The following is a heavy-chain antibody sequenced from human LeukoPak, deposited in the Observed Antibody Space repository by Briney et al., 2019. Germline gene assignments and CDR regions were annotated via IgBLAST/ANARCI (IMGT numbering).Heavy chain of an antibody. V-gene: IGHV4-59*08. Sequence: SETLSLTCTVSGGSISSYYWNWIRQPPGKGLEWIGYIYFSGSTNYNPSLKSRVTVSLDTTKNQVSLKLSSVSAADTAVYYCASTGYCIGGSCYSNYFDHWGQGALVTVSS. CDR2: IYFSGST. D-gene: IGHD2-15*01. J-gene: IGHJ4*02. CDR1: GGSISSYY. CDR3: ASTGYCIGGSCYSNYFDH.